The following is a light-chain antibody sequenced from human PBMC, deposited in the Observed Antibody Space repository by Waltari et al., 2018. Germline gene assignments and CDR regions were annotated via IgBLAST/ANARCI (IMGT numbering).Light chain of an antibody. CDR1: TLGGKF. J-gene: IGLJ2*01. V-gene: IGLV3-1*01. Sequence: SYELTQPPSVSVSPGQPASITCSWDTLGGKFASWYQLRAGQSPVLVISQYNQRPSGIPERFSASYSGNTATLTISGTQAMDEADYYCQAWDSNTVIFGGGTKLSVL. CDR3: QAWDSNTVI. CDR2: QYN.